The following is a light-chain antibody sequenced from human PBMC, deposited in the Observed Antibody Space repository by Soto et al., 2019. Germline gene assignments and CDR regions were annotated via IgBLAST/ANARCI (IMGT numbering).Light chain of an antibody. J-gene: IGLJ1*01. CDR2: QGY. CDR3: CAYAATYTYV. Sequence: QLVLTQPASVSGSPGQSITISCTGTSSDVGAYNYVSWYQQHPGKAPKVMILQGYKRPSGVSNRFSGSKFGNTASLTISGLQAEDEAEYYCCAYAATYTYVFGTGTKVTVL. V-gene: IGLV2-23*01. CDR1: SSDVGAYNY.